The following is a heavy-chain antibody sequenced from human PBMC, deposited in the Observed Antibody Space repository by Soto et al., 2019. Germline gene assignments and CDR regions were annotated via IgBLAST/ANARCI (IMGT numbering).Heavy chain of an antibody. CDR3: AKDWAVDTTLVTISDY. Sequence: GGSLRLSCAASGFTFSSYAMTWVRQAPGKGLEWVSVISGGGGSTFYADSVKGRFTVSRDNSKNTLFLQMSSLRAEDTAIYYCAKDWAVDTTLVTISDYWGQGTMVTVYS. D-gene: IGHD5-18*01. CDR2: ISGGGGST. V-gene: IGHV3-23*01. CDR1: GFTFSSYA. J-gene: IGHJ4*02.